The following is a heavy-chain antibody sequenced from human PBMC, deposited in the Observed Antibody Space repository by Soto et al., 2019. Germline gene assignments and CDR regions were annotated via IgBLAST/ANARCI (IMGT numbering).Heavy chain of an antibody. V-gene: IGHV2-5*02. Sequence: QITLKESGPTLVKPTQTLTLTCTFSGFSLSTSGVGVGWIRQPPGKALGWLALISWADDQRFSPSLKSRLTITKDTSKHQVVLTMTNMDPVDTGTYYCEHQNALRNCDWLLSQGAPGWFAPWGQGTLVNVSS. D-gene: IGHD3-9*01. CDR3: EHQNALRNCDWLLSQGAPGWFAP. CDR2: ISWADDQ. J-gene: IGHJ5*02. CDR1: GFSLSTSGVG.